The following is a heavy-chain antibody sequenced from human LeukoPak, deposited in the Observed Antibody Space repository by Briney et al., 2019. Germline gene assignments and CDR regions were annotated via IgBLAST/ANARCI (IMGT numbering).Heavy chain of an antibody. Sequence: SETLSLTCTVSGGSIGSYYWSWIRQPPGKGLEWIGYIYYSGSTNYNPSLKSRVTISVDTSKNQFSLKLSSVTAADTAVYYCAREEYWELPYFDYWGQGTLVTVSS. CDR2: IYYSGST. D-gene: IGHD1-26*01. CDR1: GGSIGSYY. CDR3: AREEYWELPYFDY. J-gene: IGHJ4*02. V-gene: IGHV4-59*12.